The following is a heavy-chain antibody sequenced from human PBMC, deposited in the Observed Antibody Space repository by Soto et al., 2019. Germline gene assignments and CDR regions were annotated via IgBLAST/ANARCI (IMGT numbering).Heavy chain of an antibody. CDR2: TYYRSKWSY. V-gene: IGHV6-1*01. J-gene: IGHJ6*02. CDR1: GDSVSSDSAA. D-gene: IGHD2-21*01. Sequence: PSQTLSLTCVISGDSVSSDSAAWIWIRQSPSRGLEWLGRTYYRSKWSYDYAVSVKSRITITPDTSKNQFSLHLYSVTPEDTAVYYCAGIPWFRGLDVWGQGTPVTVSS. CDR3: AGIPWFRGLDV.